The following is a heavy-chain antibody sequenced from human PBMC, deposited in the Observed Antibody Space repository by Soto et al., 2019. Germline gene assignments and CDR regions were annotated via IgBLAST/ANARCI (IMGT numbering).Heavy chain of an antibody. D-gene: IGHD3-10*01. J-gene: IGHJ4*02. CDR3: ASYFGSGSSRFDY. Sequence: QLQLQESGSGLVTPSQTLSLTCAVSGVSISSGDYSWSWIRQPPGKGLEWIGYIYHTGNTVYNPTLKSRVSITLDRSKNQISLNLHSVTAADTAVYYCASYFGSGSSRFDYWGQGTLVTVSS. CDR1: GVSISSGDYS. V-gene: IGHV4-30-2*01. CDR2: IYHTGNT.